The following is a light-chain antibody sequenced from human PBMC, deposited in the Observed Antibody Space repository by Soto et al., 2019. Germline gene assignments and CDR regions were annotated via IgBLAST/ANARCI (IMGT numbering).Light chain of an antibody. CDR3: ISYAGSNSVL. CDR2: EVS. CDR1: SSDVGRYNY. J-gene: IGLJ2*01. Sequence: QSVLTQPPSASGSPGQSVTISCTGTSSDVGRYNYVSWYQQHPGKAPKLMIYEVSERPSGVPDRFSGSKSGNTASLTVSGLQGEDEADYYCISYAGSNSVLFGGGTKLTVL. V-gene: IGLV2-8*01.